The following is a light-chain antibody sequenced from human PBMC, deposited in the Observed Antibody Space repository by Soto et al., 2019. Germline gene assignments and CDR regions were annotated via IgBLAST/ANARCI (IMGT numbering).Light chain of an antibody. CDR3: QAWDSSTVV. CDR1: KLGDKY. Sequence: SYELTQPPSVSVSQRQTANITCSGDKLGDKYTYWYQQKSGQSPVLVIYQDNKRPSGIPERFSGSNSGNTATLTIGGSQAMDEADYYCQAWDSSTVVFGGGTKVTVL. CDR2: QDN. V-gene: IGLV3-1*01. J-gene: IGLJ2*01.